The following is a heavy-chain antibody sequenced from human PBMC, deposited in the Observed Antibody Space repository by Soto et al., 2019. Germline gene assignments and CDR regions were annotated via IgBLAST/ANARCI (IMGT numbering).Heavy chain of an antibody. Sequence: ASVKVSCKASGYTFTSYGISWVRQAPGQGLEWMGWISAYNGNTNYAQKLQGRVTKTTEKSTRTAYMELRSLRSDDTAGYYCARDVKGLYYDILTGYYFSPQGYWGQGTLVTVSS. CDR1: GYTFTSYG. CDR3: ARDVKGLYYDILTGYYFSPQGY. CDR2: ISAYNGNT. J-gene: IGHJ4*02. V-gene: IGHV1-18*01. D-gene: IGHD3-9*01.